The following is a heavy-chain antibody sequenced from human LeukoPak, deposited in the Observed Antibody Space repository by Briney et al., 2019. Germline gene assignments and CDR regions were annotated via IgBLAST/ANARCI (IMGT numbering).Heavy chain of an antibody. CDR1: GFTFDDFA. D-gene: IGHD1-1*01. CDR2: ISWEGSTT. J-gene: IGHJ4*02. CDR3: AKDRNDYDGYFFDS. Sequence: GGSLRLSCTASGFTFDDFAMHWVRQAPGKGLEWVSLISWEGSTTYYADSVKGRFTVFRDNSKNSLYLEMSSLRAEDTAFYYCAKDRNDYDGYFFDSWGQGTLVTVSS. V-gene: IGHV3-43D*03.